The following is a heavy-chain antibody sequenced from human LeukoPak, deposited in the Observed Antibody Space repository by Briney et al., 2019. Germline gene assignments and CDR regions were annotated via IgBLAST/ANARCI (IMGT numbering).Heavy chain of an antibody. CDR3: AKHAQRGFDYSNSLEY. J-gene: IGHJ4*02. CDR1: GFTFSHYG. CDR2: IWNDGSNK. D-gene: IGHD4-11*01. Sequence: PGGSLRLSCAVSGFTFSHYGMHWVRQAPGRGLEWVAVIWNDGSNKYYADSVKGRFTISRDNSQNTVDLHMNSLRAEDTAVYYCAKHAQRGFDYSNSLEYWGQGTLVTVSS. V-gene: IGHV3-33*06.